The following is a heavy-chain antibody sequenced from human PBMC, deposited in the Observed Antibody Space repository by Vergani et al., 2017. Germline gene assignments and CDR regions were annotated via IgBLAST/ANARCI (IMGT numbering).Heavy chain of an antibody. J-gene: IGHJ6*03. D-gene: IGHD6-25*01. CDR1: GGSFSGYY. CDR3: ARGIAACYYYYYMDV. Sequence: QVQLQQWGAGLLKPSETLSLTCAVYGGSFSGYYWSWIRQPPGKGLEWIGEINHSGSTNYNPSLKSRVTISVDTSKNQFSLKLSSVTAADTAVYYCARGIAACYYYYYMDVWGKGTTVTVSS. V-gene: IGHV4-34*01. CDR2: INHSGST.